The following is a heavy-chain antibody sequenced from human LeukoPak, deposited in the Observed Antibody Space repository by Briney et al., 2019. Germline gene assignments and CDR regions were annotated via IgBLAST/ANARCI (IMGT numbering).Heavy chain of an antibody. D-gene: IGHD3-3*01. J-gene: IGHJ4*02. CDR1: GGSISSYY. Sequence: SETLSLTCTVSGGSISSYYWSWIRQPAGKGLEWIGRIYTSGSTNYNPSLKSRVTMSVDTSKNQFSLKLSSVTAADTAVYYCARIHQNYDFWSGYLYYFDYWGQGTLVTVSS. CDR3: ARIHQNYDFWSGYLYYFDY. CDR2: IYTSGST. V-gene: IGHV4-4*07.